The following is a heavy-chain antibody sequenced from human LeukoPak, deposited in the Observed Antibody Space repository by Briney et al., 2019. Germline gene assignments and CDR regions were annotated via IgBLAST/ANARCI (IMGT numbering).Heavy chain of an antibody. CDR1: GGSISSSSYY. CDR2: IYYSGST. J-gene: IGHJ4*02. Sequence: SETLSLTCTVSGGSISSSSYYWGWIRQPPGKGLEWIGSIYYSGSTYYNSSLKSRVTISVDTSKNQFSLKLSSVTAADTAVYYCARGGDSGSYTFDYWGQGTLVTVSS. D-gene: IGHD1-26*01. V-gene: IGHV4-39*07. CDR3: ARGGDSGSYTFDY.